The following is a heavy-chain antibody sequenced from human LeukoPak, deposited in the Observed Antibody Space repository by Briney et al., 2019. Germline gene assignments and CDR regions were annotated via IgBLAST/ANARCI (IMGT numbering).Heavy chain of an antibody. CDR1: GFNFGGYY. J-gene: IGHJ4*02. D-gene: IGHD2-8*01. Sequence: GGSLRLSCITSGFNFGGYYMGWIRQAPGKGLEWVSYISDDSYRTPYGDSVKGRFTTSRDNAKNSLYLQMDNLRIEDTAVYYYARARGVGIGAHFDYWGQGTLVTVSS. V-gene: IGHV3-11*01. CDR2: ISDDSYRT. CDR3: ARARGVGIGAHFDY.